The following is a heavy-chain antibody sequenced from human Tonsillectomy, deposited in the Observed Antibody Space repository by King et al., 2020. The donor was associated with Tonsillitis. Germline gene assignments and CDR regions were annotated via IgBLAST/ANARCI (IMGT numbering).Heavy chain of an antibody. CDR1: GFTFSNYG. J-gene: IGHJ4*02. Sequence: VQLVESGGGVVQPGRSLRLSCAASGFTFSNYGMHWVRQAPGKGLEWVAVISYDGSNKYYADSVKGRFTISRDNSKNTLYLKMNSLRAEDTAGYYFAKSVEFFDWILPPGYWGQGSLVTVSS. CDR3: AKSVEFFDWILPPGY. V-gene: IGHV3-30*18. CDR2: ISYDGSNK. D-gene: IGHD3/OR15-3a*01.